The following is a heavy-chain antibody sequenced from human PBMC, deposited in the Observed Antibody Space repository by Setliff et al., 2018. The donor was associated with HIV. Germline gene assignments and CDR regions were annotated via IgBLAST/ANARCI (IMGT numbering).Heavy chain of an antibody. CDR1: GVSISNYY. V-gene: IGHV4-59*08. D-gene: IGHD3-22*01. CDR2: MYYSGNT. CDR3: ASRIYYYDSSRVLREEGFDP. J-gene: IGHJ5*02. Sequence: SETLSLTCTVSGVSISNYYWSWIRQPPGKGLEWIGYMYYSGNTNYNPSLKSRVTISVDTSKSQFSLKLNSVTAADTAVYYCASRIYYYDSSRVLREEGFDPWGQGTLVTVSS.